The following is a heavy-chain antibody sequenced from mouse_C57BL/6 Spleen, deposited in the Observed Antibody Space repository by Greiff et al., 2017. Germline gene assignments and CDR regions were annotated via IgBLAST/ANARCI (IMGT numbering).Heavy chain of an antibody. J-gene: IGHJ3*01. CDR2: IYPGSGST. CDR3: ARGGAQATGWFAY. D-gene: IGHD3-2*02. V-gene: IGHV1-55*01. Sequence: QVQLQQPGAELVKPGASVKMSCKASGYTFTSYWITWVKQRPGQGLEWIGDIYPGSGSTNYNEKFKSKATLTVDTSSSTAYMQLSSLTSGDSAVYYCARGGAQATGWFAYWGQGTLVTVSA. CDR1: GYTFTSYW.